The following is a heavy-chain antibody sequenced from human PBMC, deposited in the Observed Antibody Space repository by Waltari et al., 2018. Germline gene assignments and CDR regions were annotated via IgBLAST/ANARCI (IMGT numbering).Heavy chain of an antibody. Sequence: QVQLVQSGAAVKKPGASVMVSCKTSGYTFTGYYMYWVRQAPGQGPVWMGWINPYSGGTAYAQKFQGRITLTRATSINTAYMELNRLISNDSAMYYCATAADAFQIINWGQGTLVTVSS. V-gene: IGHV1-2*02. D-gene: IGHD2-2*01. CDR3: ATAADAFQIIN. CDR1: GYTFTGYY. CDR2: INPYSGGT. J-gene: IGHJ4*02.